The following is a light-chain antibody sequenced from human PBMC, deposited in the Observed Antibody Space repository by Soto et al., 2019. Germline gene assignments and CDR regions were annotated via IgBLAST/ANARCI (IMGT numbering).Light chain of an antibody. V-gene: IGKV1-39*01. CDR3: QQSYSVPLG. J-gene: IGKJ1*01. CDR1: QSISSY. CDR2: AAS. Sequence: DIQMTHSPSSLSASLGDIVTTTCRASQSISSYLNWYQQKPGKAPKLLTYAASSLQSGVPSRFSGSGSGTDFTLTITSLQPEDFATYYCQQSYSVPLGFGQGTKVDIK.